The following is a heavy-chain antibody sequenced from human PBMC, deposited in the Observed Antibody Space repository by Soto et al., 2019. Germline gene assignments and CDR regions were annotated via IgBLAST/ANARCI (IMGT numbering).Heavy chain of an antibody. V-gene: IGHV1-2*02. CDR3: ARQGQLVRVIYYYCRHX. Sequence: ASGKVSCKASGNTFTGYCMHWVRQAPGQGLEWMGFINPNSGGTNYAQKFQGRVTMTRDTSISAAYMELSRLRSYDTAVYYCARQGQLVRVIYYYCRHXERRTSTVAAS. D-gene: IGHD6-6*01. CDR2: INPNSGGT. CDR1: GNTFTGYC. J-gene: IGHJ6*02.